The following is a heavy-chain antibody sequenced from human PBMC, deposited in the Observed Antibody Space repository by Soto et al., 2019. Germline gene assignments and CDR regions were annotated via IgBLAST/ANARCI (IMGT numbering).Heavy chain of an antibody. CDR2: INIDGTEK. V-gene: IGHV3-7*01. D-gene: IGHD6-19*01. CDR3: ARNRGWEMRDY. CDR1: GFTFTHYW. Sequence: EVQLVESGGALVQPGGSRRLSCATSGFTFTHYWMNWVRQAPGKGLEGVANINIDGTEKYYGDSVKGRFTISRDNAKNSLYLQMDSLIYEYMAVYSCARNRGWEMRDYWGQGTLVTVSS. J-gene: IGHJ4*02.